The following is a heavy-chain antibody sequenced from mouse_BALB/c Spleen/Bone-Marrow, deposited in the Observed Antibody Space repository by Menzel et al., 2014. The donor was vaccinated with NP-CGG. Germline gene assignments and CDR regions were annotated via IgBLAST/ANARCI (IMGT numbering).Heavy chain of an antibody. D-gene: IGHD2-12*01. V-gene: IGHV5-17*02. Sequence: EVHLVESGGGLVQPGGSRKLSCAASGFTFSSFGMHWVRQAPEKGLEWVAYISSGSSTIYYADTVKGRFTISRDNPKNTLILQMTNLRSEDTAMYYCARRPLRQRYAMDYWGQGTSVPVSS. J-gene: IGHJ4*01. CDR3: ARRPLRQRYAMDY. CDR2: ISSGSSTI. CDR1: GFTFSSFG.